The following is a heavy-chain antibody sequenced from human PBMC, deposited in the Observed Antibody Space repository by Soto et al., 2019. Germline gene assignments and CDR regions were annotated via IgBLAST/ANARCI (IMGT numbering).Heavy chain of an antibody. Sequence: QEKLQQWGAGLLKHSETLSLTCAVYGGSFSGYQWSWIRQTPGKGLEWIGEINDSGNINYNPSLKSRVTILVDTAKKQISLKLSSVTAADTAVYYCARGLIRWLGELSRRGGYYYYMDVWGKGTTVTVSS. CDR2: INDSGNI. V-gene: IGHV4-34*01. CDR1: GGSFSGYQ. J-gene: IGHJ6*03. D-gene: IGHD3-10*01. CDR3: ARGLIRWLGELSRRGGYYYYMDV.